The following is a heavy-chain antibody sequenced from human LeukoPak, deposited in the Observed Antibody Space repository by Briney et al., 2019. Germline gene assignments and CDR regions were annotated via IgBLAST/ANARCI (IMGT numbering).Heavy chain of an antibody. D-gene: IGHD3-22*01. Sequence: ASVKVSCKASGYTFTSYAMNWVRQAPGQGLEWMGWINTYTGNPTYAQGFTGRFVFSLDTSVSTAYLQISSLKAEDTAVYYCARWDYDSSGYALYYFDYWGQGILVTVSS. CDR3: ARWDYDSSGYALYYFDY. CDR1: GYTFTSYA. J-gene: IGHJ4*02. CDR2: INTYTGNP. V-gene: IGHV7-4-1*02.